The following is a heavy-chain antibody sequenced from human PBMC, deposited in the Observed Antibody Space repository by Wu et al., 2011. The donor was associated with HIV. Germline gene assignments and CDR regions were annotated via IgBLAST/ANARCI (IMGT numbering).Heavy chain of an antibody. D-gene: IGHD3-10*01. CDR3: ARRAWLGPHYYFDY. Sequence: QVQLVQSGAQVKRPGSSVKVSCKPSGGSLSTYAITWVRQAPGQGLEWMGRVISILRVTNYAQKFQDRVTITADKSTSTAYMELSSLRSEDTAVYYCARRAWLGPHYYFDYWGQGTLVTVSS. V-gene: IGHV1-69*04. CDR2: VISILRVT. J-gene: IGHJ4*02. CDR1: GGSLSTYA.